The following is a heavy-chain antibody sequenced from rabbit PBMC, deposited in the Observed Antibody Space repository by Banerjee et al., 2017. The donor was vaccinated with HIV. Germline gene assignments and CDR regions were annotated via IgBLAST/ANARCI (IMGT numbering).Heavy chain of an antibody. J-gene: IGHJ4*01. CDR2: IYAGSSGTT. D-gene: IGHD6-1*01. CDR1: GFSFSSNYW. CDR3: ARGYLWGYYFSW. Sequence: QEQLEESGGDLVKPGGTLTLTCTASGFSFSSNYWICWVRQAPGKGLELIACIYAGSSGTTYYASWVNGRFTISRDNAQNTVDLQMNSLTAADTATYFCARGYLWGYYFSWWGPGTLVTVS. V-gene: IGHV1S45*01.